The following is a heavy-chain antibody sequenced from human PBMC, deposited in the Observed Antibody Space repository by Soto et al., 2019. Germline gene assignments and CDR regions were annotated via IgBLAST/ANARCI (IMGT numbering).Heavy chain of an antibody. D-gene: IGHD3-16*01. CDR2: ISYDGSNK. CDR1: GFTFSSYG. Sequence: GGSLRLSCAASGFTFSSYGMHWVRQAPGKGLEWVAVISYDGSNKYYADSVKGRFTISRDNSKNTLYLQMNSLRAEDTAVYYCAKVPNFAMGDRFDPWGQGTLVTGSS. J-gene: IGHJ5*02. V-gene: IGHV3-30*18. CDR3: AKVPNFAMGDRFDP.